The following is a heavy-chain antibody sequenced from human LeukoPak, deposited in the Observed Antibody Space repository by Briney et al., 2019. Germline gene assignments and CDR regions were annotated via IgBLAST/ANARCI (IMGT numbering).Heavy chain of an antibody. V-gene: IGHV3-30-3*02. Sequence: PGRSLRLSCAASGFTFSSYTMHWVRQAPGKGLEWVAVISYDGSNKYYADSVKGRFTISRDNSKSTLFLQMNSLRAEDTAVYYCAKPQTTVTTFYMDVWGKGTTVTVSS. J-gene: IGHJ6*03. CDR2: ISYDGSNK. D-gene: IGHD4-11*01. CDR1: GFTFSSYT. CDR3: AKPQTTVTTFYMDV.